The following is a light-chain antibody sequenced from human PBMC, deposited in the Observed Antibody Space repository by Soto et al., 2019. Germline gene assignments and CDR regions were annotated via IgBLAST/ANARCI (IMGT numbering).Light chain of an antibody. V-gene: IGKV3-15*01. J-gene: IGKJ5*01. CDR1: QSVSSY. CDR2: GAS. CDR3: QQYNNWPFS. Sequence: EIVLTQSPATLSLSPGERATLSCRASQSVSSYLAWYQQKPGQAPRLLIYGASTRATGIPARFSGSGSGTEFTLTISSLQSEDFALYFCQQYNNWPFSFGQGTRLEIK.